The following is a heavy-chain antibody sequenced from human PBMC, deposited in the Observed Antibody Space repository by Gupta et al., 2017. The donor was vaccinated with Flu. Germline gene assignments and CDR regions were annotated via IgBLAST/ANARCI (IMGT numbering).Heavy chain of an antibody. Sequence: QITLKESGPTLVKPTETLTLTCTFSGFSLSTNKVAVGWIRQPPGKALEWLALIYWDDDQRYSPSLKSRLTITKDTSKNQVVLTMTNMNPLDTATYYCSHCPTENSCQRGYFDYWGQGTLVTVSS. D-gene: IGHD2-2*01. CDR2: IYWDDDQ. J-gene: IGHJ4*02. V-gene: IGHV2-5*02. CDR1: GFSLSTNKVA. CDR3: SHCPTENSCQRGYFDY.